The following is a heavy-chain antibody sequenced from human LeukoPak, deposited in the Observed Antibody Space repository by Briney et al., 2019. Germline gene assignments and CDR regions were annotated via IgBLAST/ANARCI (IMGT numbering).Heavy chain of an antibody. CDR3: AKHQQMVQGVPHAFDI. CDR1: GFTFSTYP. J-gene: IGHJ3*02. CDR2: LTGSGWST. Sequence: GGSLRLSCVASGFTFSTYPMSWVRQTPVKGLEWVSSLTGSGWSTFYADSVQGRFTISRDNSKNTLYLQMNSLRAEDTAVYYCAKHQQMVQGVPHAFDIWGQGTMVTVSS. V-gene: IGHV3-23*01. D-gene: IGHD3-10*01.